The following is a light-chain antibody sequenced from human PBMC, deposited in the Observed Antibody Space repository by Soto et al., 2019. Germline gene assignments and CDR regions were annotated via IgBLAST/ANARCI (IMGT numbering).Light chain of an antibody. CDR1: QSIRNY. CDR2: GAS. Sequence: DIQMTQSPSSLSASVGDRVTITCQSSQSIRNYVNWYQQKPGRAPILLVYGASTLQSGVPSRFSGSGSGTDFSLTIRSLQSEDFATYYCQQTYSSPRTFGQGTKVDIK. J-gene: IGKJ1*01. CDR3: QQTYSSPRT. V-gene: IGKV1-39*01.